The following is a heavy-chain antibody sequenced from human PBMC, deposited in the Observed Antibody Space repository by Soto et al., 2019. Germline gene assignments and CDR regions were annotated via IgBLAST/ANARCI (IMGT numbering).Heavy chain of an antibody. D-gene: IGHD3-3*01. CDR2: IVVGSGNT. CDR1: GFTFTSSA. J-gene: IGHJ4*02. Sequence: QMQLVQSGPEVKKPGTSVKVSCKASGFTFTSSAVQWVRQARGQRLEWIGWIVVGSGNTNYEQKFQERVTITRDMATSTAYMVVSSLRAEDTAVYYCSSDPCDFWGGYYTNWGKGAMVTVSS. CDR3: SSDPCDFWGGYYTN. V-gene: IGHV1-58*01.